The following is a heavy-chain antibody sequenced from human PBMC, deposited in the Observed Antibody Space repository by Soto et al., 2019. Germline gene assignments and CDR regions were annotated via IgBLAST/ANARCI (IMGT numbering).Heavy chain of an antibody. D-gene: IGHD2-2*01. V-gene: IGHV3-64*01. J-gene: IGHJ4*02. Sequence: HPGGSLRLSCAASGFTFSSYWMSWVRQAPGKGLEYVSAISSNGGSTYYANSVKGRFTISRDNSKNTLYLQMGSLRAEDMAVYYCARDGYQLLSYYFDYWGQGTLVTVSS. CDR3: ARDGYQLLSYYFDY. CDR2: ISSNGGST. CDR1: GFTFSSYW.